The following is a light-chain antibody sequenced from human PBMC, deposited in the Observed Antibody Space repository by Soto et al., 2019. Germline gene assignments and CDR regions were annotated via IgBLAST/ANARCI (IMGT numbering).Light chain of an antibody. CDR3: QQSYSTLFT. J-gene: IGKJ3*01. V-gene: IGKV1-39*01. Sequence: DIQMTQSPSSLSAFVGDRVTITCRASQTIIRYLNWYQQKPGRAPNLLIYAASSLKSGVPSRFSGSGSGTEFTLTTTSLQPEDFATYYCQQSYSTLFTFGPGTTVEIK. CDR2: AAS. CDR1: QTIIRY.